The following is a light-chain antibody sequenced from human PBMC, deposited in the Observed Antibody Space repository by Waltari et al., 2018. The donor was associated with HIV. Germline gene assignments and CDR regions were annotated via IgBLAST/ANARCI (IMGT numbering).Light chain of an antibody. J-gene: IGLJ2*01. CDR1: CRDIGYFNY. V-gene: IGLV2-8*01. CDR3: AAYAGNNIVI. Sequence: QSALTQPPSASGSPGPSVTVSCTGTCRDIGYFNYVAWYQQHPGKAPKLLIYDVNKRPSGVPDRFSASKSGATASLTVSGLLAEDEADYYCAAYAGNNIVIFGGGTKVTV. CDR2: DVN.